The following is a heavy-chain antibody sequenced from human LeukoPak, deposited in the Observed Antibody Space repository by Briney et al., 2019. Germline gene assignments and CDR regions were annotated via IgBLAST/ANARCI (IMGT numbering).Heavy chain of an antibody. J-gene: IGHJ4*02. Sequence: GGSLRLSCAVSGFTAGYNYMSWVRQAPGKGLEWVSVIYRGDTYYADSVKGRFTISRDDSKNTVFLQINRLRADDTAVYFCASYYCSSGSCYFDTWGQGTLVAVSS. CDR2: IYRGDT. D-gene: IGHD2-15*01. CDR3: ASYYCSSGSCYFDT. V-gene: IGHV3-53*01. CDR1: GFTAGYNY.